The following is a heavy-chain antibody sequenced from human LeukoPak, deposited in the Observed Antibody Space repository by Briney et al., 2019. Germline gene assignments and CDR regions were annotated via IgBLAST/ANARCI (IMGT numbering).Heavy chain of an antibody. CDR3: AREVTNNWFDP. CDR2: ISSSGSTI. J-gene: IGHJ5*02. V-gene: IGHV3-11*01. CDR1: GFTFSDYY. Sequence: GGSLRLSCAASGFTFSDYYTSWIRQAPGKGLEWVSYISSSGSTIYYADSVKGRFTISRDNAKNSLYLQMNSLRAEDTAVYYCAREVTNNWFDPWGQGTLVTVSS. D-gene: IGHD2-21*02.